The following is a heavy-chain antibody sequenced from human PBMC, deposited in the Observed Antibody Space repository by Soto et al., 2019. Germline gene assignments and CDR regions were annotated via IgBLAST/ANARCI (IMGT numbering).Heavy chain of an antibody. J-gene: IGHJ4*02. Sequence: QVQLQESGPGLVKPSQTLSLTCTVSGGSISSGDHYWSWIRQSPGKGLEWIGYIHYRGTANYSPSLKSRVTISVDTSKNQFSLNLSSVTAADTAVYYCARDLNYYASGSYWRYFDYWGQGALVTVSS. V-gene: IGHV4-30-4*01. CDR2: IHYRGTA. CDR3: ARDLNYYASGSYWRYFDY. D-gene: IGHD3-10*01. CDR1: GGSISSGDHY.